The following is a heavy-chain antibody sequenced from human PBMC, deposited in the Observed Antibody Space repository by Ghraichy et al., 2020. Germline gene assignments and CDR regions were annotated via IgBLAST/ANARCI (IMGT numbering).Heavy chain of an antibody. J-gene: IGHJ6*02. CDR1: GFTFSSYA. D-gene: IGHD5-18*01. CDR2: ISGSGGST. CDR3: ADVDTAMAPPWWYYGMDV. Sequence: GGSLRLSCAASGFTFSSYAMSWVRQAPGKGLEWVSAISGSGGSTYYADSVKGRFTISRDNSKNTLYLQMNSLRAEDTAVYYCADVDTAMAPPWWYYGMDVWGQGTTVTVSS. V-gene: IGHV3-23*01.